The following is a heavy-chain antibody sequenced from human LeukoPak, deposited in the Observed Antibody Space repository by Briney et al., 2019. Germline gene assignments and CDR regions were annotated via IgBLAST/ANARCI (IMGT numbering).Heavy chain of an antibody. V-gene: IGHV4-59*01. CDR3: VRENYSSGWYGIIDY. CDR2: IYYSGNT. D-gene: IGHD6-19*01. CDR1: GGSISNYY. J-gene: IGHJ4*02. Sequence: PSETLSLTCTVSGGSISNYYWSWIRQPPGKGLEWIGYIYYSGNTNYNPSLKSRVTISVDTSKNQFSLKLSSVTAADTAVYYCVRENYSSGWYGIIDYWGQGMLVTVSS.